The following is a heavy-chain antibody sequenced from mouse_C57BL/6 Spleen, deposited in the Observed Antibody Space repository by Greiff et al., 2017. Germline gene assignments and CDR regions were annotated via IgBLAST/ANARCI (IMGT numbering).Heavy chain of an antibody. CDR1: GYTFTSYW. D-gene: IGHD2-4*01. J-gene: IGHJ4*01. CDR3: ARPRITTETAIYAMDY. V-gene: IGHV1-69*01. CDR2: IDPSDSYT. Sequence: VQLQQPGAELVMPGASVKLSCTASGYTFTSYWMHWVKQRPGQGLEWIGEIDPSDSYTNYNQKFKGKSTLTVDTSSSTAYMQLSSLTSEDSAVYYCARPRITTETAIYAMDYWGQGTTVTVSS.